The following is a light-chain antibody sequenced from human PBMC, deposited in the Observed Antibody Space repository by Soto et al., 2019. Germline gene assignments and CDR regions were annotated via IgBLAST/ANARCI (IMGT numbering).Light chain of an antibody. CDR2: DAS. CDR1: QTVSSRY. V-gene: IGKV3-20*01. J-gene: IGKJ5*01. CDR3: QQYGSSPFT. Sequence: DIVFTQSPGTLSMSPGERDTLSCPASQTVSSRYLAWYQQKPGQAPRLLIFDASRRAAGIPDRFSGSGSGTDFTLTINRLEPEDFAVYYCQQYGSSPFTFGQGTRLEI.